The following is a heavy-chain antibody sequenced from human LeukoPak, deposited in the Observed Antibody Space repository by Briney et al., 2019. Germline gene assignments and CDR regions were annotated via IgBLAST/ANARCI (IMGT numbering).Heavy chain of an antibody. J-gene: IGHJ5*02. Sequence: GESLKISCKGSGYSFTSYWIGWVRQMPGKGLEWMGIIYPGDSDTRYSPSFQGQVTISADKSTSTAYLQWSSLKASDTAMYYCARSIRAIAAAGMIDWFDPWGQGTLVTVSS. D-gene: IGHD6-13*01. V-gene: IGHV5-51*01. CDR3: ARSIRAIAAAGMIDWFDP. CDR1: GYSFTSYW. CDR2: IYPGDSDT.